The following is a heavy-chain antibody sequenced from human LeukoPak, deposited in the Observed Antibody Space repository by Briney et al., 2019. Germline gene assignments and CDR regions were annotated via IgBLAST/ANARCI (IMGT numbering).Heavy chain of an antibody. CDR1: GFTFTTYW. CDR3: ASGSYDYMDV. J-gene: IGHJ6*03. CDR2: INVDGGEK. D-gene: IGHD1-26*01. V-gene: IGHV3-7*01. Sequence: TGGSLRLYCAASGFTFTTYWMSWVRQAPGKGLEWVANINVDGGEKYYVDSVKGRFTISRDNAENSLYLQMTSLRAEDTAVFYCASGSYDYMDVWGKGTTVTVSS.